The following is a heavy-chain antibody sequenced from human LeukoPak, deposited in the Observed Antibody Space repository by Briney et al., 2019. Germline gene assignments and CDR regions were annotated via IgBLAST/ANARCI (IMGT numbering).Heavy chain of an antibody. V-gene: IGHV3-30*02. D-gene: IGHD3-22*01. J-gene: IGHJ4*02. CDR2: IWYGGSNK. CDR1: GFTFSSYS. Sequence: GGSLRLSCAASGFTFSSYSMNWVRQAPGKGLEWVAVIWYGGSNKYYADSVKGRFTISRDNSKNTLYLQMNSLRAEDTAVYYCAKESYDSSGYYDYWGQGTLVTVSS. CDR3: AKESYDSSGYYDY.